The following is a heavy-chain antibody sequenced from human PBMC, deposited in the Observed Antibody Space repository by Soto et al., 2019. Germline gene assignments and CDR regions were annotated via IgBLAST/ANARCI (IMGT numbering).Heavy chain of an antibody. CDR1: GYTFTSYD. D-gene: IGHD6-13*01. Sequence: GASVKVSCKASGYTFTSYDINWVRQATGQGLEWMGWMNPNSGNTGYAQKFQGRVTMTRNTSISTAYMELSSLRSEDTAVYYCARTSAAAYTAAGSFDYWGQGTLVTVSS. J-gene: IGHJ4*02. CDR2: MNPNSGNT. V-gene: IGHV1-8*01. CDR3: ARTSAAAYTAAGSFDY.